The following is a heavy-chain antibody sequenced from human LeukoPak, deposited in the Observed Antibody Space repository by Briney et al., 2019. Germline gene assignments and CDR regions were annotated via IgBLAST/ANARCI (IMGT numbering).Heavy chain of an antibody. CDR2: ISGSGGST. J-gene: IGHJ5*02. CDR1: GFTFSNYA. Sequence: PGGSLRPSCAASGFTFSNYAMSWVRQAPGKGLEWVSVISGSGGSTYYADSVKGRFTISRDNPKNTLYLQMNSLRAEDTAVYYCAKAGGWFGELLQTSADNWFDPWGQGTLVTVSS. V-gene: IGHV3-23*01. CDR3: AKAGGWFGELLQTSADNWFDP. D-gene: IGHD3-10*01.